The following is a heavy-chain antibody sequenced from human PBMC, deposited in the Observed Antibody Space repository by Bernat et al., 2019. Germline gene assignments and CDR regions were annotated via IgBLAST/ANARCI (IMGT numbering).Heavy chain of an antibody. CDR2: IYSGGST. D-gene: IGHD5-24*01. CDR3: AREQGDGYNYGYYYGMDV. CDR1: GFTVSSNY. V-gene: IGHV3-66*01. J-gene: IGHJ6*02. Sequence: EVQLVESGGGLVQPGGSLRLSCAASGFTVSSNYMSWVRQAPGKGLEWVSVIYSGGSTYYADSVKGRFTISRDNSKNTLYLQMNSLRAEDTAVYYCAREQGDGYNYGYYYGMDVWGQGTTVTVSS.